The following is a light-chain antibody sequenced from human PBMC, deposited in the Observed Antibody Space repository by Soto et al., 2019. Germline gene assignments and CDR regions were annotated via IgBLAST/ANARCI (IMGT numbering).Light chain of an antibody. CDR2: YAS. CDR1: QSVSNN. CDR3: QQYNNWPPIT. J-gene: IGKJ5*01. Sequence: EIMMTQSPATLSVSPGERATLSCRASQSVSNNLAWYQQKPGQAPRLLIYYASTRATGIPARFSGSGSGTQFTLTISSLQSEDFALYYCQQYNNWPPITFGQGTRLEIK. V-gene: IGKV3-15*01.